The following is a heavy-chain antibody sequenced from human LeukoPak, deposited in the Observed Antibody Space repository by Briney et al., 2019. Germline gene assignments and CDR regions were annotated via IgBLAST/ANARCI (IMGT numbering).Heavy chain of an antibody. CDR3: ARGQNYDYVWGQNPIDY. CDR2: INPSGGST. J-gene: IGHJ4*02. CDR1: GYTFTSYY. D-gene: IGHD3-16*01. V-gene: IGHV1-46*01. Sequence: SVKVSCKASGYTFTSYYMHWVRRAPGQGLEWMGIINPSGGSTSYAQKFQGRVTMTRDTSTSTVYMELSSLRSEDTAVYYCARGQNYDYVWGQNPIDYWGQGTLVTVSS.